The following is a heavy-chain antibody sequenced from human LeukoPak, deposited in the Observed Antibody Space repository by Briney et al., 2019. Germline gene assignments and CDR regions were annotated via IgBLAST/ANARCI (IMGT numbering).Heavy chain of an antibody. CDR3: ARGGIQLWLRPFDY. D-gene: IGHD5-18*01. J-gene: IGHJ4*02. CDR2: IYYSGST. CDR1: GGSISSYY. V-gene: IGHV4-59*01. Sequence: SETLSLXCTVSGGSISSYYWSWIRQPPGKGLEWIGYIYYSGSTNYNPSLKSRVTISVDTSKNQFSLKLSSVTAADTAVCYCARGGIQLWLRPFDYWGQGTLVTVSS.